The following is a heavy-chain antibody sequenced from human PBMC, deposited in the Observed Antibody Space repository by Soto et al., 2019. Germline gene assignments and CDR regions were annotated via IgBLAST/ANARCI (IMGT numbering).Heavy chain of an antibody. V-gene: IGHV1-2*02. CDR1: GYTVTGYY. J-gene: IGHJ4*02. D-gene: IGHD3-22*01. Sequence: GASVKVSCKGSGYTVTGYYMHWVRQAPGQGLEWMGWINPNSGVTHFAQKFQGRVTLTRDTSISTTYMELSSLRSDDTAVYYCAGGPFYENSHFDFWGQGTLVTVSS. CDR3: AGGPFYENSHFDF. CDR2: INPNSGVT.